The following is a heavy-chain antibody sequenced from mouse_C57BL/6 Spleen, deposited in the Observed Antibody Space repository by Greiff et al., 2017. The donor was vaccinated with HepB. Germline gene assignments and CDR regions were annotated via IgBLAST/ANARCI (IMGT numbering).Heavy chain of an antibody. CDR3: ARGHYYGSSYRYFDV. J-gene: IGHJ1*03. Sequence: VQLVESDAELVKPGASVKISCKVSGYTFTDHTIHWMKQRPEQGLEWIGYIYPRDGSTKYNEKFKGKATLTADKSSSTAYMQLNSLTSEDSAVYFCARGHYYGSSYRYFDVWGTGTTVTVSS. V-gene: IGHV1-78*01. CDR1: GYTFTDHT. D-gene: IGHD1-1*01. CDR2: IYPRDGST.